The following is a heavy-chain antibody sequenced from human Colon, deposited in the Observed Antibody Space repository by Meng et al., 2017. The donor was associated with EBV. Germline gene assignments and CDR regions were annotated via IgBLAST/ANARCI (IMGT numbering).Heavy chain of an antibody. V-gene: IGHV4-34*01. CDR3: ARGGGVIKGLVTWFGP. CDR1: GGSLSGYY. Sequence: QVRRQQWGAGPVKPPETLSPTGGVYGGSLSGYYWSWIRQTPGKGLEWIGEINHSGTINYNPSLRSRVTISVDRSNNQFSLRLSSVTAADTAVYYCARGGGVIKGLVTWFGPWGQGTVVTVSS. J-gene: IGHJ5*02. D-gene: IGHD2-8*01. CDR2: INHSGTI.